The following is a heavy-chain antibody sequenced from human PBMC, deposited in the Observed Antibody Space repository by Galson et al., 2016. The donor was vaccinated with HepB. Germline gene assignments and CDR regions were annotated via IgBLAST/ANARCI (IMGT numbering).Heavy chain of an antibody. CDR2: ISSSSSYT. J-gene: IGHJ6*02. CDR3: ARKGAAAAGYALDV. Sequence: CAASGFTFSDSYMSWIRQAPGKGLEWVSYISSSSSYTSYADSVKDRFTISRDNAKNSLYLQMSSLRVEDTAVYYCARKGAAAAGYALDVWGQGTTVTVSS. D-gene: IGHD6-13*01. V-gene: IGHV3-11*06. CDR1: GFTFSDSY.